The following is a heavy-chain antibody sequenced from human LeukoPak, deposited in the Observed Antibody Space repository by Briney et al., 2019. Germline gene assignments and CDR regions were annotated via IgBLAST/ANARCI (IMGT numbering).Heavy chain of an antibody. CDR3: ARPAGRYYYGSGSYGFDY. D-gene: IGHD3-10*01. CDR1: GGSISSYY. V-gene: IGHV4-59*12. J-gene: IGHJ4*02. Sequence: SETLSLTCTVSGGSISSYYWSWIRQPPGKGLEWIGYIYYSGSTNYNPSLKSRVTISVDTSKNQFSLKLSSVTAADTAVYYCARPAGRYYYGSGSYGFDYWGQGTLVTVSS. CDR2: IYYSGST.